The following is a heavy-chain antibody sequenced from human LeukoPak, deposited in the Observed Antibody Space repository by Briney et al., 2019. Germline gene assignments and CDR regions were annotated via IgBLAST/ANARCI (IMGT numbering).Heavy chain of an antibody. CDR1: GFTVSSNS. V-gene: IGHV3-53*01. D-gene: IGHD3-3*01. CDR2: IYSDNT. CDR3: ARVPYDFWSGLDY. Sequence: TGGSLRLSCTVSGFTVSSNSMSWVRQAPGKGLEWVSFIYSDNTHYSDSVKGRFTISRDNSKNTLYLQMNSLRAEDTAVYYCARVPYDFWSGLDYWGQGTLVTVSS. J-gene: IGHJ4*02.